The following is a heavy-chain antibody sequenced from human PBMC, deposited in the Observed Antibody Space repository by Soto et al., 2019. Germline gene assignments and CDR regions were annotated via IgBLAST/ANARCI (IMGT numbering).Heavy chain of an antibody. J-gene: IGHJ5*02. CDR1: GYTFTSYG. CDR3: ARLGYCSSTSCYRSSNWFDP. CDR2: ISAYNGNT. D-gene: IGHD2-2*01. V-gene: IGHV1-18*01. Sequence: ASVKVSCKASGYTFTSYGISWVRQAPGQGLEWMGWISAYNGNTNYAQKLQGRVTMTTDTSTSTAYMELRSLRSDDTAVYYCARLGYCSSTSCYRSSNWFDPWGQGTLVTVSS.